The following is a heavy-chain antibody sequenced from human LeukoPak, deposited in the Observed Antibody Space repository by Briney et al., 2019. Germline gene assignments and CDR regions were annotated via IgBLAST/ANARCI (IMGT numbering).Heavy chain of an antibody. V-gene: IGHV3-9*01. D-gene: IGHD4-17*01. CDR2: ISWNSGSI. Sequence: PGRSLRLSCAASGFTFDDYAMHWVRQAPGKGLEWVSGISWNSGSIGYADSVTGRFTISRDNAKNSLYLQMNSLRAEDTALYYCAKGYGGPPRFDYWGQGTLVTVSS. CDR1: GFTFDDYA. J-gene: IGHJ4*02. CDR3: AKGYGGPPRFDY.